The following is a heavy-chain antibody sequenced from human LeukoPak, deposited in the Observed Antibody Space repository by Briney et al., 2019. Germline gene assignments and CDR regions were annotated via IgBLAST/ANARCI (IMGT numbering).Heavy chain of an antibody. V-gene: IGHV3-53*05. CDR1: GFTVSSNY. CDR2: IYSGGST. Sequence: PGGSLRLSCAASGFTVSSNYMSWVRQAPGKGLEWVSVIYSGGSTYYADSVKGRFTISRDNSKNTLYLQMNSLRAEDTAVYYCARDRKGALNYGMDVWGQGTTVTVSS. J-gene: IGHJ6*02. CDR3: ARDRKGALNYGMDV.